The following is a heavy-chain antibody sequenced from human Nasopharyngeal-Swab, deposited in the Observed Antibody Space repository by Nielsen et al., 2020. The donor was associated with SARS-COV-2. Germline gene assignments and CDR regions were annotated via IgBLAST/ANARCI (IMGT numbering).Heavy chain of an antibody. D-gene: IGHD4-23*01. CDR2: ISYDGSNK. V-gene: IGHV3-30-3*01. CDR1: GFTFSSYA. J-gene: IGHJ4*02. Sequence: GESLNIPCAASGFTFSSYAIHWVRQAPGKGLEWVALISYDGSNKYYADSVKGRFTISRDNSKNTLYLQMNSLRAEDTAVYYCARDSGGNLDYWGQGTLVTVSS. CDR3: ARDSGGNLDY.